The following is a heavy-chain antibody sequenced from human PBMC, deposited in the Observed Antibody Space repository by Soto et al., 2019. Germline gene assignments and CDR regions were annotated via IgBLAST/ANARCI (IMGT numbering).Heavy chain of an antibody. CDR2: IYYSGST. Sequence: PSETLSLTCTVSGGSISSYHWSWIRQPPGKGLEWIGYIYYSGSTNYNPSLKSRVTISVDTSKNQFSLKLSSVTAADTAVYYCAREGLTGTIGLYYYYGMDVWGQGTTVTVSS. J-gene: IGHJ6*02. V-gene: IGHV4-59*01. CDR3: AREGLTGTIGLYYYYGMDV. D-gene: IGHD1-7*01. CDR1: GGSISSYH.